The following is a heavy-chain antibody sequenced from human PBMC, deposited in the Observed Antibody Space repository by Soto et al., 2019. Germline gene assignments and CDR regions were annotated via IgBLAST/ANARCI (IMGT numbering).Heavy chain of an antibody. CDR1: GFSFEIYH. CDR3: ARQRFGSFSGSYVFDL. J-gene: IGHJ5*02. D-gene: IGHD3-16*01. CDR2: ISSDSDSI. V-gene: IGHV3-21*01. Sequence: GGSLRLSCEAAGFSFEIYHMNWVRQAPGKGPEWVSSISSDSDSIFYGDSVKGRFIISRDNAKNSLFLQMNNLSGDDTAVYYCARQRFGSFSGSYVFDLWGQGTPVTVSS.